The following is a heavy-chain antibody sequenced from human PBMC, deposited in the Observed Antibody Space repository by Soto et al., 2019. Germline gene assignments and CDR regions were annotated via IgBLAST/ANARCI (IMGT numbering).Heavy chain of an antibody. D-gene: IGHD5-12*01. J-gene: IGHJ4*02. CDR3: ANLEMATITSRAEHFDY. CDR2: ISSSSSYI. CDR1: GFTFSSYS. V-gene: IGHV3-21*01. Sequence: GGSLRLSCAVSGFTFSSYSMNWVRQAPGKGLEWVSWISSSSSYIYYADSVKGRFTISRDNAKNSLYLQMNSLRAEDTAVYYCANLEMATITSRAEHFDYWGQGTQVTVSS.